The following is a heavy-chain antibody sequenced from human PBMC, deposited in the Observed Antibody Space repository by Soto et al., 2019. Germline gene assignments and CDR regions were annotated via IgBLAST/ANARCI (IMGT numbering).Heavy chain of an antibody. D-gene: IGHD1-26*01. V-gene: IGHV1-18*04. J-gene: IGHJ4*02. CDR2: ISAYNGDT. Sequence: QVQLAQSGAEVKKPGASVMVSCKSSGYTFTTYAISWVRQAPGQGLEWMGWISAYNGDTNYAQKFQGRVTMTTDTSTSTAYMELRSLRSDDTAFYYCARGVTAGVDYWGQGTLVTVSS. CDR1: GYTFTTYA. CDR3: ARGVTAGVDY.